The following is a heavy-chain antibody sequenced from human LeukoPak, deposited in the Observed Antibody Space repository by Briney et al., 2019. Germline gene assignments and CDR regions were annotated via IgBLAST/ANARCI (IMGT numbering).Heavy chain of an antibody. CDR2: IDRNGRER. Sequence: GGSLRLSCAASGFIFGDYWMSWVRQAPGKGLEWVANIDRNGRERYYMDSVKGRFTISRDNARNSLLLEMNSLRADDTGVYYCARDLVGASYYWGQGTLVTVSS. J-gene: IGHJ4*02. CDR1: GFIFGDYW. V-gene: IGHV3-7*01. D-gene: IGHD1-26*01. CDR3: ARDLVGASYY.